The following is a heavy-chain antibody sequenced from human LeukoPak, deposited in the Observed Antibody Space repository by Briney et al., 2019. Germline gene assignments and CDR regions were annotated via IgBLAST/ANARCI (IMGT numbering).Heavy chain of an antibody. J-gene: IGHJ6*04. CDR3: ARDRGFGQTDV. D-gene: IGHD3-10*01. Sequence: GGSLRLSCAASGFTFSGYWMSWLRQAPGKGLEWVANIKQDGGEKYYVDSVKGRFTISRDNAKNSLYLQMNSLRAEDTAVYYCARDRGFGQTDVWGKGTTVTVSS. CDR2: IKQDGGEK. CDR1: GFTFSGYW. V-gene: IGHV3-7*01.